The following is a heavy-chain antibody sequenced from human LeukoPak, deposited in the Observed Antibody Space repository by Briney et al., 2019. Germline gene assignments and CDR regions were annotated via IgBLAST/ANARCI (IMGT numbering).Heavy chain of an antibody. CDR1: GFTFNSYA. CDR3: AKLGYYDFWSNYLVFDN. J-gene: IGHJ4*02. Sequence: GGTLRLSCAASGFTFNSYAKTWVRQAPGKGLEWVSEVSDSGGSTYYPDSVEGRFTISRDNSKDTLYLQINSLRVEDTAVYFCAKLGYYDFWSNYLVFDNWGQGTLVTVSS. D-gene: IGHD3-3*01. V-gene: IGHV3-23*01. CDR2: VSDSGGST.